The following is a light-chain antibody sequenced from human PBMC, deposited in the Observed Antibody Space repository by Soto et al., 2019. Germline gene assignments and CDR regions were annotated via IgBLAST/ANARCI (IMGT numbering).Light chain of an antibody. CDR2: SNN. CDR3: AAWDDSLNGLYV. V-gene: IGLV1-44*01. CDR1: SSNIGSNT. J-gene: IGLJ1*01. Sequence: SALTQPPSASGTPGQRVTISCSGSSSNIGSNTVNWYQQLPGTAPKLLIHSNNQRPSGVPDRFSGSKSGTSASLAISGLQSEDEADYYCAAWDDSLNGLYVFGTGTKAPS.